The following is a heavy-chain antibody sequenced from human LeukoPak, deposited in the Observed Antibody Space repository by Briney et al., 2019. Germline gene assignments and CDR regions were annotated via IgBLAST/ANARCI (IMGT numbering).Heavy chain of an antibody. CDR2: ISSSSSTI. D-gene: IGHD5-18*01. J-gene: IGHJ4*02. CDR3: ARDVVGYSYGRYYFDY. Sequence: GGSLRLSXAASGFTFSSYSMNWVRQAPGKGLEWLSYISSSSSTIYYADSVKGRFTISRDNAKNSLYLQMNSLRAEDTAVYYCARDVVGYSYGRYYFDYWGQGTLVTVSS. V-gene: IGHV3-48*01. CDR1: GFTFSSYS.